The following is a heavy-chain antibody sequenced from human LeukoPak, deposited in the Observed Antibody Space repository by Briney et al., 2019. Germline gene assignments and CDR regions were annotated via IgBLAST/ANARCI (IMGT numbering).Heavy chain of an antibody. CDR1: GGSFSGYY. Sequence: SETLSLTCAVYGGSFSGYYWSWIRQPPGKGLEWIGEINHSGSTNYNPSLKSRVTISVDTSKNQFSLKLSSVTAADTAVYYCARESGDYYGSGSQIFDYWGQGTLVTVSS. CDR2: INHSGST. V-gene: IGHV4-34*01. J-gene: IGHJ4*02. CDR3: ARESGDYYGSGSQIFDY. D-gene: IGHD3-10*01.